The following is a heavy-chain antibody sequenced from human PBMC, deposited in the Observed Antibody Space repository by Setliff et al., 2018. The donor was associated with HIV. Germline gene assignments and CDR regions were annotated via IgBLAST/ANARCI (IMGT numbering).Heavy chain of an antibody. CDR3: ARDLRAILGAFDI. J-gene: IGHJ3*02. CDR1: GGSISSGGYY. D-gene: IGHD3-10*01. Sequence: PSETLSLTCTVSGGSISSGGYYWSWIRQHPGKGLEWIGYIYYSGSTYYNPSLKSRVTISVDTSKNQFSLKLSSVTAADTAVYYCARDLRAILGAFDIWGQGTMVTVSS. V-gene: IGHV4-31*03. CDR2: IYYSGST.